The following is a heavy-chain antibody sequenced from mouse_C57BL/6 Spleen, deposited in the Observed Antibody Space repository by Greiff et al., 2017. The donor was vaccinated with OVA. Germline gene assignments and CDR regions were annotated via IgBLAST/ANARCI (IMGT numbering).Heavy chain of an antibody. V-gene: IGHV1-62-2*01. J-gene: IGHJ1*03. CDR2: FYPGSGSI. Sequence: QVQLQQSGAELVKPGASVKLSCKASGYTFTEYTIHWVKQRSGQGLEWIGWFYPGSGSIKYNEKFKDKATLTADKSSSTVYMELSRLTSKDSAVYFCARHGSNYYYGSSYWYFDVWGTGTTVTVSS. CDR3: ARHGSNYYYGSSYWYFDV. CDR1: GYTFTEYT. D-gene: IGHD1-1*01.